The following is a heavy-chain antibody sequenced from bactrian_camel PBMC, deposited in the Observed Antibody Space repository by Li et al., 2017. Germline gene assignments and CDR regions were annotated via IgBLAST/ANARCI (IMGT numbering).Heavy chain of an antibody. V-gene: IGHV3S57*01. Sequence: QAGGSLRLSRVVSGYPSTSNVMGWFRQAPGKEREFVSALGSDGSTKYADSVKGRFTISKDNAKNTLYLQMSSLTPEDTAMYYCVQDSGWGSNIDCGRTWYQYNYWGQGTQVTVS. J-gene: IGHJ4*01. D-gene: IGHD6*01. CDR1: GYPSTSNV. CDR3: VQDSGWGSNIDCGRTWYQYNY. CDR2: LGSDGST.